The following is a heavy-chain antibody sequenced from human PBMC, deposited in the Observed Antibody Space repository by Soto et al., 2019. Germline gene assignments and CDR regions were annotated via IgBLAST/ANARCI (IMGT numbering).Heavy chain of an antibody. V-gene: IGHV4-34*01. Sequence: QVQLQQWGAGLLKPSETLSLTCGVYGESLGGYYWSWIRQPPGKGLEWIGEINHSGSTNYNPSIKSRVTISVDTSKNQLSLKLSSVTAADTAVYYCARDGYNYGSFDYWGQGTLVTVSS. CDR2: INHSGST. CDR3: ARDGYNYGSFDY. D-gene: IGHD5-18*01. CDR1: GESLGGYY. J-gene: IGHJ4*02.